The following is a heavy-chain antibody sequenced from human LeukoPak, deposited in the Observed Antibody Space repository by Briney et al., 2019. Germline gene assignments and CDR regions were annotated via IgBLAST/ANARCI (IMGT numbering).Heavy chain of an antibody. J-gene: IGHJ6*02. CDR3: ARDFGRGIDFWSGYPFLTPYYYYGMDV. CDR2: ISAYNGNT. Sequence: GASVKVSCKTSGYTFTSYSISWVRQAPGQGLEWMGWISAYNGNTNYAQKLQGRVTMTTDTSTSTAYMELRSLRSDDTAVYYCARDFGRGIDFWSGYPFLTPYYYYGMDVWGQGTTVTVSS. D-gene: IGHD3-3*01. CDR1: GYTFTSYS. V-gene: IGHV1-18*01.